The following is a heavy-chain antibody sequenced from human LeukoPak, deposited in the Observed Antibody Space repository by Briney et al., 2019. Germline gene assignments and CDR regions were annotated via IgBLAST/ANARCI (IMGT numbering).Heavy chain of an antibody. CDR3: AKDRNTAMVPSWFDP. Sequence: GGSLRLSCAASGLTFSSYAMSWVRQAPGKGLEWVSAISGSGGSTYYADSVKGRFTISRDNSKNTLYLQMNSLRAEDTAVYYCAKDRNTAMVPSWFDPWGQGTLVTVSS. D-gene: IGHD5-18*01. CDR1: GLTFSSYA. J-gene: IGHJ5*02. V-gene: IGHV3-23*01. CDR2: ISGSGGST.